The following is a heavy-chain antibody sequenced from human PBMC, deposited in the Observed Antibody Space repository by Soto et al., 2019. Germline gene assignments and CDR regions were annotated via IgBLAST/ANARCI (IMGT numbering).Heavy chain of an antibody. Sequence: PGGSLRLSCAASGFTFSSYWMHWFRQAPGKGLVWVSRINSDGSSTSYADSVKGRFTISRHNAKNTPYRQLNSLRAEDTAVDYWARVIAAAGLNWFDPWGQGTLVTISS. CDR3: ARVIAAAGLNWFDP. V-gene: IGHV3-74*01. CDR2: INSDGSST. D-gene: IGHD6-13*01. J-gene: IGHJ5*02. CDR1: GFTFSSYW.